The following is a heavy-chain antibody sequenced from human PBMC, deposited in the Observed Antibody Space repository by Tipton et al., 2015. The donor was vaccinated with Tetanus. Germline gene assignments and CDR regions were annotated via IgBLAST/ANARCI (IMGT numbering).Heavy chain of an antibody. J-gene: IGHJ3*02. D-gene: IGHD4-23*01. CDR3: AAQGGVTRGDNSDTDAFDI. Sequence: QLVQSGAEVKKPGESLKISCKGSGYSFTHYWIGWVRQMPGQGLEWMGIIYPGDSDTRYSPPFQGQVTISADKSISTAYLQWTSLEASGPGMYYWAAQGGVTRGDNSDTDAFDIWGQGTMVSVSS. CDR1: GYSFTHYW. CDR2: IYPGDSDT. V-gene: IGHV5-51*01.